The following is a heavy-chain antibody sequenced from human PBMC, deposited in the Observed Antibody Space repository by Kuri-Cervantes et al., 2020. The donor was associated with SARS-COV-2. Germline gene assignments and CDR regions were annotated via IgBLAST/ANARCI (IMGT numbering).Heavy chain of an antibody. V-gene: IGHV1-2*02. D-gene: IGHD2-2*01. CDR3: ARLVPAAILSFYYYGMDV. CDR2: INPNSGGT. Sequence: ASVKVSCKASGYTFTGYYMHWVRQAPGQGLEWMGWINPNSGGTNYAQKFQGRVTMTRDTSISTAYMELSRLRSDDTAVYYCARLVPAAILSFYYYGMDVWGQGTTVTVSS. J-gene: IGHJ6*02. CDR1: GYTFTGYY.